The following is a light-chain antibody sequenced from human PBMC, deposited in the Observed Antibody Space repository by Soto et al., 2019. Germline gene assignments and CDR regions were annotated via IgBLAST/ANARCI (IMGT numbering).Light chain of an antibody. CDR3: QQYATSPFT. CDR2: AAS. J-gene: IGKJ3*01. V-gene: IGKV3-20*01. Sequence: EIVLTQSPGTLSLSPGERAALSCRASQSFTSSYLAWYQQKPGQAPRLLIYAASRRATGIPDRFSGSGSGTDFTLTISRLEPEDFAVYYCQQYATSPFTFGPGTKVDIK. CDR1: QSFTSSY.